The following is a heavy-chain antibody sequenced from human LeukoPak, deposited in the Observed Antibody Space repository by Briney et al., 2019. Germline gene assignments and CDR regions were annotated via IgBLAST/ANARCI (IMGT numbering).Heavy chain of an antibody. CDR2: INPNSGGT. D-gene: IGHD3-10*01. CDR1: GYTFTGYY. CDR3: ARDLTMVRGVITIYYGMDV. Sequence: GASVKVSCKASGYTFTGYYMHWVRQAPGQGLEWMGWINPNSGGTNYAQKFQGRVTMTRDTSISTAYMELSRLRSDDTAVYYCARDLTMVRGVITIYYGMDVWGQGTTVTASS. J-gene: IGHJ6*02. V-gene: IGHV1-2*02.